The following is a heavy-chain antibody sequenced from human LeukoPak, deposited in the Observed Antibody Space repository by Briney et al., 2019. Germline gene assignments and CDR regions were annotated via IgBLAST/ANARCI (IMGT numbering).Heavy chain of an antibody. CDR2: IKSKTDGGTT. V-gene: IGHV3-15*01. D-gene: IGHD1-26*01. CDR3: TTGGRYYYYYYMDV. Sequence: GGSLRLSCAASGFTFSNAWMSWVRQAPGKGLEWVGRIKSKTDGGTTDYAAPVKGRFTISRDDSKNTLYLQMNSLKTEDTAVYYCTTGGRYYYYYYMDVWGKGTTVTVSS. CDR1: GFTFSNAW. J-gene: IGHJ6*03.